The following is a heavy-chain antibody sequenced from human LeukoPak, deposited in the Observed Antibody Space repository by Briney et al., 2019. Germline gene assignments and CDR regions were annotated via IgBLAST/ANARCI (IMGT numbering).Heavy chain of an antibody. J-gene: IGHJ4*02. CDR3: AKDRAARPSPFDY. CDR1: GFTFSSYS. D-gene: IGHD6-6*01. V-gene: IGHV3-23*01. CDR2: ISGSGGST. Sequence: GGSLRLSCAASGFTFSSYSMNWVRQAPGKGLEWVSAISGSGGSTYYADSVKGRFTISRDNSKNTLYLQMNSLRAEDTAVYYCAKDRAARPSPFDYWGQGTLVTVSS.